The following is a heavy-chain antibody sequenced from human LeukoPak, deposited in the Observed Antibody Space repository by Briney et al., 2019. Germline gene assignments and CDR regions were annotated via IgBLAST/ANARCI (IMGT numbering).Heavy chain of an antibody. D-gene: IGHD3-22*01. Sequence: ASVKVSCKASGGTFSSYAISWVRQAPGQGLEWMGGIIPIFGTANYAQKFQGRVTITADESTSTAYMELSSLRSEDTAVYYCARSYDSSGSSTSSDAFDIWGQGTMVTVSS. J-gene: IGHJ3*02. CDR3: ARSYDSSGSSTSSDAFDI. V-gene: IGHV1-69*13. CDR1: GGTFSSYA. CDR2: IIPIFGTA.